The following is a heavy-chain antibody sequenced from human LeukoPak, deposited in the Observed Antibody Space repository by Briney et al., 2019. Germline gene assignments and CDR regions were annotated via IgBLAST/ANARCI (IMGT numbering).Heavy chain of an antibody. CDR3: ARRRRTIGTLTGYSYGTQYNWFDP. CDR1: GGSFSGYY. Sequence: PSETLSLTCAVYGGSFSGYYWSWIRQPPRKRLQWIGEINHSGSTNYNPSLKSRVTISVDTSKNQFSLKLSSVTAADTAVYYCARRRRTIGTLTGYSYGTQYNWFDPWGQGTLVTVSS. J-gene: IGHJ5*02. V-gene: IGHV4-34*01. D-gene: IGHD3-9*01. CDR2: INHSGST.